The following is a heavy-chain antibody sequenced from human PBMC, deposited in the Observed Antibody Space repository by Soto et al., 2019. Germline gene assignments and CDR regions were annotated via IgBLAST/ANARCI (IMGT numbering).Heavy chain of an antibody. CDR1: GFSVSSNY. J-gene: IGHJ6*02. CDR2: IYAGGNT. CDR3: ARGRRGFLEWSPYQYGMEV. D-gene: IGHD3-3*01. V-gene: IGHV3-66*01. Sequence: GGSLRLSCAASGFSVSSNYMSWVRQAPGKGLEWVSVIYAGGNTHYADSVEGRFTISRDTAKNTLYLQMNSLRAEDTTVYYCARGRRGFLEWSPYQYGMEVWGQGTTVTVSS.